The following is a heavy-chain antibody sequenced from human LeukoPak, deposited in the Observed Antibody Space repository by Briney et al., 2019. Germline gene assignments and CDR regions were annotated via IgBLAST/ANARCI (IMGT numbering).Heavy chain of an antibody. J-gene: IGHJ5*02. V-gene: IGHV3-48*01. CDR3: ARGATDVTRWFDP. Sequence: GGSLRLSCAASGFKFMSYSMNWFRQAPGKGLVWISYISPSSGTIYYADSVKGRFTISRDNAKNSLYLQMNSLRADDTAVYYCARGATDVTRWFDPWGQGTRVTVSS. CDR2: ISPSSGTI. D-gene: IGHD1-1*01. CDR1: GFKFMSYS.